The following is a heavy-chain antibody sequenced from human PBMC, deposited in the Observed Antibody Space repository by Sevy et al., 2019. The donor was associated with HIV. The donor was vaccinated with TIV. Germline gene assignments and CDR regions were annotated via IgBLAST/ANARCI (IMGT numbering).Heavy chain of an antibody. V-gene: IGHV4-39*01. CDR2: VYYSGSA. J-gene: IGHJ4*01. D-gene: IGHD2-2*01. CDR3: ARHAFKHRYQPHYFDN. Sequence: SETLSLTCSLSGGSISAKNYFWGWIRQPPGKGLEWIGSVYYSGSASNSPSLQSRVGISVDTSKNHFSLKLSSLNATDTAFYYCARHAFKHRYQPHYFDNWSHGTLVTVSS. CDR1: GGSISAKNYF.